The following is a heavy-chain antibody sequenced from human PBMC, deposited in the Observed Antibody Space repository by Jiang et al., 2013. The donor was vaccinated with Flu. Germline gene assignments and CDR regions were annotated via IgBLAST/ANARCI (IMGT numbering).Heavy chain of an antibody. V-gene: IGHV4-61*01. J-gene: IGHJ6*02. D-gene: IGHD2-2*01. CDR1: GGSVSSGSYY. CDR2: IYYSGST. Sequence: GSGLVKPSETLSLTCTVSGGSVSSGSYYWSWIRQPPGKGLEWIGYIYYSGSTNYNPSLKSRVTISVDTSKNQFSLKLSSVTAADTAVYYCASGRIVVVPETPDYYYGMDVWGQGTTVTVSS. CDR3: ASGRIVVVPETPDYYYGMDV.